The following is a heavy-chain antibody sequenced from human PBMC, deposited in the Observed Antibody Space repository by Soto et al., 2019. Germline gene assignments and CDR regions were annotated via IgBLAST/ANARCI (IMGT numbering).Heavy chain of an antibody. D-gene: IGHD3-16*01. CDR2: IIPIFGTA. Sequence: SVKVSCKASGGTFSSYAISWVRQAPGQGLEWMGGIIPIFGTANYAQKFQGRVTITADESTSTAYMELSSLRSEDTAVYYCAVTSGWGPHAFDIWGQGTMVTVSS. CDR3: AVTSGWGPHAFDI. V-gene: IGHV1-69*13. J-gene: IGHJ3*02. CDR1: GGTFSSYA.